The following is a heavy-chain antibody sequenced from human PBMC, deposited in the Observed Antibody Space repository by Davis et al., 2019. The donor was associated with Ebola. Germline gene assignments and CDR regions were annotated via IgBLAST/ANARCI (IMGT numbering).Heavy chain of an antibody. Sequence: PGGSLRLSCVASGFAFRNYAMSWVRQAPGKGLEWVSYIGKSSSYIYYADSVKGRFTVSRDNAKNSLYLQMNSLRGADTGLYYCARDLGVGGAFDVWGQGTMVTVSS. CDR2: IGKSSSYI. D-gene: IGHD3-3*01. V-gene: IGHV3-21*04. CDR3: ARDLGVGGAFDV. CDR1: GFAFRNYA. J-gene: IGHJ3*01.